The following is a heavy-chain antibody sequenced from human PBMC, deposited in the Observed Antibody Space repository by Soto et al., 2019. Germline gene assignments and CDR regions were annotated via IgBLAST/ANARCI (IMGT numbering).Heavy chain of an antibody. CDR2: ISGKNGNT. CDR1: GYTFISHG. D-gene: IGHD2-15*01. V-gene: IGHV1-18*04. CDR3: ARVSSSIVVVPDYGMDV. Sequence: QVQLVQSGVEVKKPGASVKVSCKASGYTFISHGIIWVRQAPGQGLEWMGWISGKNGNTNYAQKLQGRVTLTTDTSTSTDYMELRSLRSDDTAVYYCARVSSSIVVVPDYGMDVWGQGTTVTVSS. J-gene: IGHJ6*02.